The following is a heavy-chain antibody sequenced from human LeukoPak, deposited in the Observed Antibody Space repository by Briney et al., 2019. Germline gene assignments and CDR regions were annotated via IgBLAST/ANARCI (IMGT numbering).Heavy chain of an antibody. CDR1: GFTFSTYS. J-gene: IGHJ4*02. CDR3: ARGSTYYDSSGQVPFDY. D-gene: IGHD3-22*01. CDR2: ISSSSSTI. V-gene: IGHV3-48*01. Sequence: GGSLRLSCAASGFTFSTYSMNWVRQAPGKGLEWVSYISSSSSTIYYADSVKGRFTISRGNAKNSLYLQVNSLRAEDTAVYYCARGSTYYDSSGQVPFDYWGQGTLVTVSS.